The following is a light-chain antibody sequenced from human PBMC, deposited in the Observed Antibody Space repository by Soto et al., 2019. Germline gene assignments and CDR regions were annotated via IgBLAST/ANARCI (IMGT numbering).Light chain of an antibody. CDR1: QSISTW. J-gene: IGKJ1*01. V-gene: IGKV1-5*03. CDR3: QQYNSQWT. Sequence: DIQMSQSPSTLSASVGDRVTITCRASQSISTWLAWYQQKPGKAPKLLIYKASSLESGVPSRFSGSGSGTAFTLTISSLQPGDFATYYCQQYNSQWTFGQGTKVEIK. CDR2: KAS.